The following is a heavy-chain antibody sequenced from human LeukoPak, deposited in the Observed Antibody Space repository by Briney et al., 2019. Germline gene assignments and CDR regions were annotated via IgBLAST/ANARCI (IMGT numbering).Heavy chain of an antibody. CDR2: ISNNGGYT. V-gene: IGHV3-23*01. D-gene: IGHD2-15*01. CDR3: AKQLGYCSDGSCYFPY. CDR1: GFTFSSSA. Sequence: GGSLRLSCAASGFTFSSSAMSWVRQAPGKGLEWVSAISNNGGYTYYADSVQGRFTISRDNSKSTLCLQMNSLRAEDTAVYYWAKQLGYCSDGSCYFPYWGQGTLVTVSS. J-gene: IGHJ4*02.